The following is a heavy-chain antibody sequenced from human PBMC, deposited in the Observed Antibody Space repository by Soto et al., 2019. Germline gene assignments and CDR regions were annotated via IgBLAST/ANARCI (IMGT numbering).Heavy chain of an antibody. V-gene: IGHV1-3*01. CDR3: GRGPVSTTLHFDY. CDR1: GYTFTSYA. J-gene: IGHJ4*02. CDR2: INAGNGNT. Sequence: ASVKVSCKASGYTFTSYAMHWVRQAPGQRLEWMGWINAGNGNTKYSQKFQGRVTITRDTSTSTAYMELSSLRSEDTAVYYCGRGPVSTTLHFDYWGQGTLVTVSS.